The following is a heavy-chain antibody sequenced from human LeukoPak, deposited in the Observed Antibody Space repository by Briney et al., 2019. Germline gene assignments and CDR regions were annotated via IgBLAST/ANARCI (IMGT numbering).Heavy chain of an antibody. D-gene: IGHD2-2*01. J-gene: IGHJ4*02. Sequence: PSETLSLTCAVYGGYFSGYYWSWIRQPPGKGLEWIGEINHSGSTNYNPSLKSRVTISVDTSKNQFSLKLSSVTAADTAVYYCARHGREVPADYWGQGTLVTVSS. CDR3: ARHGREVPADY. V-gene: IGHV4-34*01. CDR1: GGYFSGYY. CDR2: INHSGST.